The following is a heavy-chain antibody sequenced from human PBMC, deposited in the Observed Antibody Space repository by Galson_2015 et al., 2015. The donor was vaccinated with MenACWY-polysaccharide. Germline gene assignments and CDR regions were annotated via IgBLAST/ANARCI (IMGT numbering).Heavy chain of an antibody. D-gene: IGHD3-3*01. CDR3: TTDPFAFFGVVIIGSQPFDY. Sequence: SLRLSCAASGFTFSNAWMSWVRQAPGKGLEWVGRIKSKTDGGTTDYAAPVKGRFTISRDDSKNTLYLQMNSLKTEDTAVYYCTTDPFAFFGVVIIGSQPFDYWGQGTLVTVSS. CDR1: GFTFSNAW. V-gene: IGHV3-15*01. J-gene: IGHJ4*02. CDR2: IKSKTDGGTT.